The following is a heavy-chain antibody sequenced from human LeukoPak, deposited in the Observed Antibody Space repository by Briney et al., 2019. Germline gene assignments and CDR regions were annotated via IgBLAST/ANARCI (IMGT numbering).Heavy chain of an antibody. CDR2: INSDGSST. D-gene: IGHD5-18*01. Sequence: PGGFLRLSCAASGFTFSSYWMHWVRQAPGKGLVWVSRINSDGSSTSYADSVKGRFTISRDNAKNTLYLQMNSLTAEDTAVYYCARVRGYYSAYYFDYWGQGTLVTVSS. CDR1: GFTFSSYW. V-gene: IGHV3-74*01. CDR3: ARVRGYYSAYYFDY. J-gene: IGHJ4*02.